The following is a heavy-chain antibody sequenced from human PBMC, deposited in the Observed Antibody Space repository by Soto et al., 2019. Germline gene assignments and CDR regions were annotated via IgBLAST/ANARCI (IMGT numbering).Heavy chain of an antibody. CDR3: ARDPFGMDV. V-gene: IGHV3-30-3*01. Sequence: QVQLVESGGGVVQPGRSLRLSCAASGFTFSNYAMHWVLQAPGKGLERVAVISDDGSNKYYADSVKGRFTISRDNSKNTLYLQMRSLRAEDTAVYYCARDPFGMDVWGQGTTVTVSS. CDR1: GFTFSNYA. CDR2: ISDDGSNK. J-gene: IGHJ6*02.